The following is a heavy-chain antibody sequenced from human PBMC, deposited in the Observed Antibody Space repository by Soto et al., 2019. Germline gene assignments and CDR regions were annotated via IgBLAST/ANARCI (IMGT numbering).Heavy chain of an antibody. CDR1: GGTFSSYA. J-gene: IGHJ2*01. D-gene: IGHD3-16*01. CDR3: ARFSPNYDRGGYPSPNGYFDL. V-gene: IGHV1-69*13. Sequence: GASVKVSCKASGGTFSSYAISWVRQAPGQGLEWMGGIIPIFGTANYAQKFQGRVTITADESTSTAYMELSSLRSEDTAVYYCARFSPNYDRGGYPSPNGYFDLWGRGTLVLVSP. CDR2: IIPIFGTA.